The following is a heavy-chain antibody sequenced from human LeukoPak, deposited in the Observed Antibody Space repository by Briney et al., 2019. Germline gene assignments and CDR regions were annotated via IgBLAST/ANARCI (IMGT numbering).Heavy chain of an antibody. CDR3: ARDYYDSSGYYYSRY. V-gene: IGHV3-33*08. Sequence: GGSLRLSCAASGFTFSSYGMHWVRQAPGKGLEWVAVIWYDGSNKYYADSVRGRFIISRDNSKNTLYLQMNSLRAEDTAVYYCARDYYDSSGYYYSRYWGQGTLVTVSS. CDR2: IWYDGSNK. J-gene: IGHJ4*02. CDR1: GFTFSSYG. D-gene: IGHD3-22*01.